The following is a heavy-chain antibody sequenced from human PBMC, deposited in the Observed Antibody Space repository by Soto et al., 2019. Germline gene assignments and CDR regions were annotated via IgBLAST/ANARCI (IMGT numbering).Heavy chain of an antibody. CDR3: ARQYFRIAVAAFFDY. D-gene: IGHD6-19*01. Sequence: PSETLSLTCTVSGGSISSSSYYWGWIRQPPGKWLEWIGSIYYSGSTYYNPSLKSRVTISVDTSKNQFSLKLSSVTAADTAVYYCARQYFRIAVAAFFDYWGQGTLVTVSS. CDR2: IYYSGST. CDR1: GGSISSSSYY. V-gene: IGHV4-39*01. J-gene: IGHJ4*02.